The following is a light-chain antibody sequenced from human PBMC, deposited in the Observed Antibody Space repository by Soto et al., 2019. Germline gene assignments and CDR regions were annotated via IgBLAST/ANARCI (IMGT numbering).Light chain of an antibody. CDR2: EVN. J-gene: IGLJ1*01. Sequence: QSVLTQPASVSGSPGQSITISCTGTSSDVGTYTLVSWYQQHPGKAPELVIYEVNKRPAGVSKRFSGSKSGDTASLTISGLQAEDEADYYCSSYAGPITFYVFGTGTKLTVL. CDR3: SSYAGPITFYV. V-gene: IGLV2-23*02. CDR1: SSDVGTYTL.